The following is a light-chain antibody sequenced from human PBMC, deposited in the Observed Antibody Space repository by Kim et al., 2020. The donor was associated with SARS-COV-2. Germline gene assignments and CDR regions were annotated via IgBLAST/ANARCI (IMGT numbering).Light chain of an antibody. CDR3: QQRDYWPLT. CDR2: DAS. CDR1: QSISTY. V-gene: IGKV3-11*01. Sequence: LSPGERATLSCRASQSISTYLAWYQQKLGQAPRLLIYDASKRATGIPARFSGSGSGTDFTLTISSLEPEDFAVYYCQQRDYWPLTFGGGTKVDIK. J-gene: IGKJ4*01.